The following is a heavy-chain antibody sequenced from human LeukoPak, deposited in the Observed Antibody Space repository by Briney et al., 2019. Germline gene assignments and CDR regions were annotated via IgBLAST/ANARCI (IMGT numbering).Heavy chain of an antibody. CDR2: ISDSGGST. CDR3: AKRGVVIRVILVGFHKQAYYFDS. J-gene: IGHJ4*02. D-gene: IGHD3-10*01. Sequence: GGSLRLSCAVSGITLSNYGMSWIRQAPGKGLEWVAGISDSGGSTNYADSVKGRFTISRDNAKNTLYLQMNSLRAEDTAVYFCAKRGVVIRVILVGFHKQAYYFDSWGQGALVTVSS. V-gene: IGHV3-23*01. CDR1: GITLSNYG.